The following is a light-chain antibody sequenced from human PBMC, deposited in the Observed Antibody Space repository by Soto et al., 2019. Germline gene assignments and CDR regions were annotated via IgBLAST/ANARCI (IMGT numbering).Light chain of an antibody. Sequence: EIVLTQSPGTLSLSPGERATLSCRASQSVNNFYLAWYQQKPCQAPRLLIYGASSRATGIPDRFSGSGSGTDFTLTISRLEPADFAVYYCPQYGSSPPYSFGQGTNLAIK. CDR1: QSVNNFY. V-gene: IGKV3-20*01. CDR2: GAS. J-gene: IGKJ2*01. CDR3: PQYGSSPPYS.